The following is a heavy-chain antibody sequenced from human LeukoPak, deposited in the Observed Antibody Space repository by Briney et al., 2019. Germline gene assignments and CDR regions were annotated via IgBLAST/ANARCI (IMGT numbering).Heavy chain of an antibody. J-gene: IGHJ4*02. D-gene: IGHD2-8*01. CDR2: IYYSGST. V-gene: IGHV4-59*01. Sequence: SETLSLACTVSGGSISSYYWSWIRQPPGKGLEWIGYIYYSGSTNYNPSLKSRVTISVDASKNQFSLKLSSVTAADTAVYYCARALYYDYWGQGTLVTVSS. CDR3: ARALYYDY. CDR1: GGSISSYY.